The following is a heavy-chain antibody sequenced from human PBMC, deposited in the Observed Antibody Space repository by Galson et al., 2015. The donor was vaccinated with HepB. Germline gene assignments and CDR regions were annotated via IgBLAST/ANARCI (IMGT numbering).Heavy chain of an antibody. CDR1: GFTFSSYG. J-gene: IGHJ6*02. D-gene: IGHD2-15*01. CDR3: ASTRLPQHYYYGMDV. CDR2: IWYDGSNK. V-gene: IGHV3-33*01. Sequence: SLRLSCAASGFTFSSYGMHWVRQAPGKGLEWVAVIWYDGSNKYYADSVKGRFTISRDNSKNTLYLQMNSLRAEDTAVYYCASTRLPQHYYYGMDVWGQGTTVTVSS.